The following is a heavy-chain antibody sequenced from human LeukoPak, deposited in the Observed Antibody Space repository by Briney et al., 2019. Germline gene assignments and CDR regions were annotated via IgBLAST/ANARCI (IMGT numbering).Heavy chain of an antibody. V-gene: IGHV4-59*08. CDR1: GGSISNYY. J-gene: IGHJ4*02. CDR2: VYYSGST. Sequence: SETLSLTRTVSGGSISNYYWNWVRQPPGKGLEWIGYVYYSGSTNYNPSLKSRVTISVDTSKNQFSLKLSSVTAADTAVYYCARQPHPRGSFDYWGQGTLVTVFS. D-gene: IGHD3-16*01. CDR3: ARQPHPRGSFDY.